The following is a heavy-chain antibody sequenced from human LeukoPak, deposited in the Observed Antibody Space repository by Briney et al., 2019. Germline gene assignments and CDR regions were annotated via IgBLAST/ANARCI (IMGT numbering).Heavy chain of an antibody. CDR1: SXX. V-gene: IGHV5-51*01. CDR3: ASLTEEYGSGT. Sequence: SXXXGWXRQXPGKGLEWMGIIYPGDSDTRYSPSFQGQVTISADKSISTAYLQWSSLKASDTAMYYCASLTEEYGSGTWGQGTLVTVSS. CDR2: IYPGDSDT. J-gene: IGHJ5*02. D-gene: IGHD3-10*01.